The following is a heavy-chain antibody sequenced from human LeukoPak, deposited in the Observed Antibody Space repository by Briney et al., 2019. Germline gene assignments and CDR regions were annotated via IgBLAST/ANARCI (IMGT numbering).Heavy chain of an antibody. CDR1: GFTFSSYW. Sequence: GGSLSLSCEAFGFTFSSYWMHRARQAPGKGLVWVSRINTDGSTTNYADSVKGRFTISRDNAKNTLYLQMNSLRAEDTAVYYYARVPEGGYWSSCYYDYYNYMDVWGKGTTVTVSS. CDR3: ARVPEGGYWSSCYYDYYNYMDV. D-gene: IGHD2-2*01. CDR2: INTDGSTT. J-gene: IGHJ6*03. V-gene: IGHV3-74*01.